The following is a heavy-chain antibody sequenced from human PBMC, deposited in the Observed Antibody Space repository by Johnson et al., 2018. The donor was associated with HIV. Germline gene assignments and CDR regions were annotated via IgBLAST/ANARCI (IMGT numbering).Heavy chain of an antibody. CDR1: GFTFSSYP. V-gene: IGHV3-30-3*01. Sequence: QVQLVESGGGLVQPGGSLRLSCAASGFTFSSYPMHWVRQAPGKGLEWVAVISYDGSNKYYADSVKGRFTISIDNSKNSLYLQMNSLRDEDTALYSCAKDILPYCYGSGSYYGDAFDMWGQGTMVTVSS. CDR3: AKDILPYCYGSGSYYGDAFDM. J-gene: IGHJ3*02. CDR2: ISYDGSNK. D-gene: IGHD3-10*01.